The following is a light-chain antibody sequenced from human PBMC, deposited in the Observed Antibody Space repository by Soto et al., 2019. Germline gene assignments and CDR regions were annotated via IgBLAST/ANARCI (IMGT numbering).Light chain of an antibody. CDR3: SSYTSRGIDYV. J-gene: IGLJ1*01. CDR2: EVS. V-gene: IGLV2-14*01. CDR1: SSDVCGYNY. Sequence: QSALTQPASVSGSPGQSITISCSGTSSDVCGYNYVSWYPQHPGKAPKLMIYEVSNRPSGVANRYSGSKSGNTAPLTIAGLQSEDEAEHYCSSYTSRGIDYVFVTGITVTVL.